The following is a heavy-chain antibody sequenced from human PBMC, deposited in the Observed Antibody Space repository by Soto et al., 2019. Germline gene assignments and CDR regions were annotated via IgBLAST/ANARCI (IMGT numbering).Heavy chain of an antibody. CDR3: TRQGGTSYPFDY. D-gene: IGHD3-10*01. Sequence: GASVKVSCKASGYTFNNYVIHCVLQAPGQRLEWMGWINVDNGNTKYSQKFQGRVTMTRDTSATTAHMELSSLRSEDTAVYYCTRQGGTSYPFDYWGQGTLVTVSS. CDR2: INVDNGNT. V-gene: IGHV1-3*01. CDR1: GYTFNNYV. J-gene: IGHJ4*02.